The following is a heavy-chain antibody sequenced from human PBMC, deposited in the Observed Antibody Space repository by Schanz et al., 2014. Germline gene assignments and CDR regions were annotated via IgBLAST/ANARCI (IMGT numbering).Heavy chain of an antibody. J-gene: IGHJ4*02. D-gene: IGHD5-12*01. CDR2: ISWNGGFI. CDR1: GFTFDEYG. V-gene: IGHV3-9*01. CDR3: ARDPNSVNEIDY. Sequence: DVRLVESGGDLVQPGRSLRLSCAASGFTFDEYGMHWVRQAPGKGLEWVSGISWNGGFIAYGDAVKGRFTISRDNAKNSMYLQMNSLRVEDTAVYYCARDPNSVNEIDYWGQGTLVTVSS.